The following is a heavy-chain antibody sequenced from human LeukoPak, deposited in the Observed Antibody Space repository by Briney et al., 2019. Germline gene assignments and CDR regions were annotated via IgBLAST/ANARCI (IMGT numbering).Heavy chain of an antibody. J-gene: IGHJ4*02. CDR2: ISSSSSYI. D-gene: IGHD3-22*01. CDR1: GFTFSSYS. V-gene: IGHV3-21*01. Sequence: GGSLRLSCAASGFTFSSYSMNWVRQAPGKGLEWVSSISSSSSYIYYADSVKGRFTISRDNAKNSLYLQMNSLRAEDTAVYYGARDLRVYYYDSSGYYYWGQGTLVTVSS. CDR3: ARDLRVYYYDSSGYYY.